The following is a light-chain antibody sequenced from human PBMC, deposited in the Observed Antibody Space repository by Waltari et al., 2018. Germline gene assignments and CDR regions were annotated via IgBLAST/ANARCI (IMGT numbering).Light chain of an antibody. CDR3: AAWDDSLTVR. Sequence: QSVLTQPPSASGTPGQRVTISCSGSSSNIGSSFVCWYQHLPGTAPKLLIYRNDQRPAGVPERCSGSRSGTSASLAISGLRSEDEADYYCAAWDDSLTVRFGGGTKLTVL. CDR2: RND. J-gene: IGLJ3*02. V-gene: IGLV1-47*01. CDR1: SSNIGSSF.